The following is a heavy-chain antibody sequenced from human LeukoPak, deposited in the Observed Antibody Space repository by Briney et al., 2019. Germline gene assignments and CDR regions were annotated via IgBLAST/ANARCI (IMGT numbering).Heavy chain of an antibody. CDR1: GYSLSSGYY. CDR3: ARQEPYGDYEY. Sequence: SETLSLTCTVSGYSLSSGYYWGWIRQPPGKGLEWIGSIYHSGSTYYNPSLKSRVTISVDTSKNQFSLKLSSVTAADTAVYYCARQEPYGDYEYWGQGTLVTVSS. J-gene: IGHJ4*02. CDR2: IYHSGST. V-gene: IGHV4-38-2*02. D-gene: IGHD4-17*01.